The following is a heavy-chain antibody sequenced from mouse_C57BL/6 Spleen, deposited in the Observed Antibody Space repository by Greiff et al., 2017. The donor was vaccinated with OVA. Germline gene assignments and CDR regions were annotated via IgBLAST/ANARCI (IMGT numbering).Heavy chain of an antibody. CDR2: IDPSDSYT. Sequence: QVQLQQSGAELVMPGASVKLSCKASGYTFTSYWMHWVKQRPGQGLEWIGEIDPSDSYTNYNQKFKGKSTLTVDKSSSTAYMQLSSLTSEDSAVYYCARAFDYGSSWYFDVWGTGTTVTVSS. D-gene: IGHD1-1*01. CDR3: ARAFDYGSSWYFDV. V-gene: IGHV1-69*01. CDR1: GYTFTSYW. J-gene: IGHJ1*03.